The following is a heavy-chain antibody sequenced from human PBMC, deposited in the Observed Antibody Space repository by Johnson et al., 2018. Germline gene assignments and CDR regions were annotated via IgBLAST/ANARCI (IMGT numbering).Heavy chain of an antibody. CDR1: GITFSSQG. Sequence: QVQLVQYGGGVVQPGRSLRLSCAASGITFSSQGMYWVRQAPGKGLEWVAGISYDVKNKYYADSVKGRFTISRDNSKNTVSLQMNSLRVGDTAVYYCAGGGHQWLVRTYSAVWGKGTAVTVSS. CDR3: AGGGHQWLVRTYSAV. J-gene: IGHJ6*04. D-gene: IGHD6-19*01. V-gene: IGHV3-30*03. CDR2: ISYDVKNK.